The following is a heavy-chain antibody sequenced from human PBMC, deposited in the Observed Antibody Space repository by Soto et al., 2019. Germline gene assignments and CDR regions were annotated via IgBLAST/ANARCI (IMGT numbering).Heavy chain of an antibody. CDR1: GGSISSGGYY. V-gene: IGHV4-31*03. CDR2: IYHSGTT. J-gene: IGHJ4*02. D-gene: IGHD3-10*01. CDR3: ARGKTSYEYGSGGFDY. Sequence: PSETLSLTCTVSGGSISSGGYYWSWIRQHPGKGLEWIGCIYHSGTTYYNPSLKSRVTISVDTSKNQFSLKLTSVTAADTAVYYCARGKTSYEYGSGGFDYWGQGTLVTVSS.